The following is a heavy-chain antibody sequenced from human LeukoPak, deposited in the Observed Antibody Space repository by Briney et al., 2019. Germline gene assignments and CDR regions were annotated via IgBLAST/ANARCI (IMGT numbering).Heavy chain of an antibody. V-gene: IGHV1-2*02. Sequence: GASVKVSCKASGYTFTGYYMHWVRQAPGQGLEWMGWINPNSGGTNYAQKFQGRVTMTRDTSISTAYMELSRLRSDDTAVYYCASENGATPFGGHFDYWGQGTLVTVSS. CDR3: ASENGATPFGGHFDY. J-gene: IGHJ4*02. D-gene: IGHD3-16*01. CDR1: GYTFTGYY. CDR2: INPNSGGT.